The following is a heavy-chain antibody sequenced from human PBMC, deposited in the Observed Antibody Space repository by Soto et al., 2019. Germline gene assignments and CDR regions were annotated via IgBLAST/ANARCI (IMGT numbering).Heavy chain of an antibody. CDR2: INPSGGST. V-gene: IGHV1-46*01. Sequence: ASVKVSCKASGYTFTSYYMHWVRQAPGQGLEWMGIINPSGGSTSYAQKFQGRVTMTRDTSTSTVYMELSSLRSEDTAVYYCARDKIKTSTIFGVVIIQDYYYYGMDVWGQGTTVTVSS. D-gene: IGHD3-3*01. J-gene: IGHJ6*02. CDR1: GYTFTSYY. CDR3: ARDKIKTSTIFGVVIIQDYYYYGMDV.